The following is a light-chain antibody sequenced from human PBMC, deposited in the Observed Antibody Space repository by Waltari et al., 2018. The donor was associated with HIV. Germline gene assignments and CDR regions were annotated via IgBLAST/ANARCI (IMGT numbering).Light chain of an antibody. V-gene: IGLV2-14*01. CDR3: SSYTGSSTLYV. CDR2: EVS. J-gene: IGLJ1*01. Sequence: QSALTQPASVSGSPGQSITISCPGTSSDGGLYHYVSWYQQHPGKAPKLMIYEVSSRPSGVSNRFSGSKSGNTASLTISGLQAEDEADYYCSSYTGSSTLYVFGTGTKVTVL. CDR1: SSDGGLYHY.